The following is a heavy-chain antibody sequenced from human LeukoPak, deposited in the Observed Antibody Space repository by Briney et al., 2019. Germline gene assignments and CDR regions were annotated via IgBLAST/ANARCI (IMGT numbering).Heavy chain of an antibody. CDR3: ARHLSGVTGYTYGRGIDY. CDR1: GFTFSSYW. J-gene: IGHJ4*02. V-gene: IGHV3-7*01. D-gene: IGHD5-18*01. CDR2: IKKDGSEK. Sequence: GGSLRLSCTASGFTFSSYWMSWVRQAPGKGLEWVANIKKDGSEKYSVDSVKGRFTISRDNAKTSLYLQMNSLRAEDTAVYYCARHLSGVTGYTYGRGIDYWGQGTLVTVSS.